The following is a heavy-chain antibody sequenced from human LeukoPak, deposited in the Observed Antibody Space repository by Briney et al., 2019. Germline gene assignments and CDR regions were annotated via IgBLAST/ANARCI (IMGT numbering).Heavy chain of an antibody. D-gene: IGHD1-26*01. CDR3: AKVGRSYVHAFDI. J-gene: IGHJ3*02. V-gene: IGHV3-23*01. Sequence: PGGSLGLSCAASGFTFSSYAMSWVRQAPGKGLEWVSAISGSGGSTYYADSVKGRFTISRDNSKNTLYLQMNSLRAEDTAVYYCAKVGRSYVHAFDIWGQGTMVTVSS. CDR2: ISGSGGST. CDR1: GFTFSSYA.